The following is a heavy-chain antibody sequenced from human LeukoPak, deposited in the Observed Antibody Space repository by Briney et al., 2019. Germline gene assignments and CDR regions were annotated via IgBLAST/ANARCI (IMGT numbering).Heavy chain of an antibody. CDR1: GFTFSSYG. CDR3: ARDGIAVAGLNWFDH. CDR2: IWYDGSNK. D-gene: IGHD6-19*01. J-gene: IGHJ5*02. Sequence: GGSLRLSCAASGFTFSSYGMHWVRQAPGKGLEWVAVIWYDGSNKYYADSVKGRFTISRDNSKNTLYLQMNSLRAEDTAVYYCARDGIAVAGLNWFDHWGQGTLVTVSS. V-gene: IGHV3-33*01.